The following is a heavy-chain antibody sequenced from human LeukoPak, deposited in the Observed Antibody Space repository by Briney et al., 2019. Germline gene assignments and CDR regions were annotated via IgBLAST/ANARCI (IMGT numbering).Heavy chain of an antibody. J-gene: IGHJ4*02. Sequence: SETLSLTCTVSGDSINSSNYYWGWIRQPPGKGLEWIGSISYSGSTYYNPSLKSRVTISVDTSKNQFSLKLSSVTAADTAVYYCAREDPTFDFFDYWGQGTLVTVSS. V-gene: IGHV4-39*02. CDR2: ISYSGST. CDR1: GDSINSSNYY. CDR3: AREDPTFDFFDY.